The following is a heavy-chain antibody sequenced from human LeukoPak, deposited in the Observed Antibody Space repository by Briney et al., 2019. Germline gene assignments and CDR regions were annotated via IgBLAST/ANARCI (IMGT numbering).Heavy chain of an antibody. CDR2: IRYDGSNK. J-gene: IGHJ6*02. CDR3: AKDLGLLSPYYYYYGMDV. D-gene: IGHD2-15*01. V-gene: IGHV3-30*02. CDR1: GFTFSSYG. Sequence: GGSLRLSCAASGFTFSSYGMHWVRQAPGKGLEWVAFIRYDGSNKYYAGSVKGRFTISRDNSKNTLYLQMNSLRAEDTAVYYCAKDLGLLSPYYYYYGMDVWGQGTTVTVSS.